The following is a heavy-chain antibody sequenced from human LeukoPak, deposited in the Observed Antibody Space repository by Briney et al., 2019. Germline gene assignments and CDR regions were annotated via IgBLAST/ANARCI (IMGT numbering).Heavy chain of an antibody. CDR2: ISSNGAST. CDR3: ARVGTGGTYLPWGAFDL. D-gene: IGHD1-26*01. V-gene: IGHV3-64*01. Sequence: GGSLRLSCAASGFTFSPYAMHWVRQAPGKGLEYVSVISSNGASTYYANSVKGRFTISRDNSKNTLYLQMGSLRTEDMAVYFCARVGTGGTYLPWGAFDLWGQGTMVTVSS. CDR1: GFTFSPYA. J-gene: IGHJ3*01.